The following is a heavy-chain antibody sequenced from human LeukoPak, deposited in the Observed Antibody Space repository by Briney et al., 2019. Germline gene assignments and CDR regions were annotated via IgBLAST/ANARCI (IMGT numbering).Heavy chain of an antibody. V-gene: IGHV4-30-4*01. CDR3: ARATAWSGYPVDY. Sequence: PSETLYLTCTVSGGSISSGDYYWSWIRQPPGKGLEWIGYIYYSGSTYYNPSLKSRVTISVDTSKNQFSLKLSSVTAADTAVYYCARATAWSGYPVDYWGQGTLVTVSS. CDR1: GGSISSGDYY. J-gene: IGHJ4*02. D-gene: IGHD3-3*01. CDR2: IYYSGST.